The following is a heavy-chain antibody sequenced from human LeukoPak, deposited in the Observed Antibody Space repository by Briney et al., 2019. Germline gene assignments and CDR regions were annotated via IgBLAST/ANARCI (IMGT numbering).Heavy chain of an antibody. CDR3: ARALIVGATAPDLNWFDP. J-gene: IGHJ5*02. V-gene: IGHV3-48*02. CDR2: ISSSSSTI. Sequence: GGSLRLSCAASGFTFSSYSMTWVRQAPGKGLEWVSYISSSSSTIYYADSVKGRFTISRDNAKNSLYLQMNSLRDEDTAVYYCARALIVGATAPDLNWFDPWGQGTLVTVSS. D-gene: IGHD1-26*01. CDR1: GFTFSSYS.